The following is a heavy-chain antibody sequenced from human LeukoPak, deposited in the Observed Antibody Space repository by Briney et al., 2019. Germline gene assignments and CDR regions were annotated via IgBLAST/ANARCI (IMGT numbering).Heavy chain of an antibody. CDR3: ARDGEKYYYDRGYFDY. D-gene: IGHD3-22*01. Sequence: GGSLRLSCVASGSTFRSYAMHWVRQAPGKGLEWVAVISYDGSNKYYADSVKGRFTISRDNSKNTLYLQMNSLRAEDTAVYYCARDGEKYYYDRGYFDYWGQGTLVTVSS. CDR1: GSTFRSYA. V-gene: IGHV3-30-3*01. J-gene: IGHJ4*02. CDR2: ISYDGSNK.